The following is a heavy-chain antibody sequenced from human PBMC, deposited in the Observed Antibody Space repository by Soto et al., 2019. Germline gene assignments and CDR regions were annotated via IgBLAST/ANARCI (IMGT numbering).Heavy chain of an antibody. CDR2: INGDGSGT. CDR1: GFTFSNYW. J-gene: IGHJ5*02. V-gene: IGHV3-74*01. CDR3: ARGGLRAYWIDP. D-gene: IGHD4-17*01. Sequence: EVQLVESGGGLVQPGGSLRLSCAASGFTFSNYWIHWVRQVPGEGLVWLSRINGDGSGTNYADSVKGRLTISRDNAKNTVYVQMNSLRAEDTAVYYCARGGLRAYWIDPWGQGTLVTVSS.